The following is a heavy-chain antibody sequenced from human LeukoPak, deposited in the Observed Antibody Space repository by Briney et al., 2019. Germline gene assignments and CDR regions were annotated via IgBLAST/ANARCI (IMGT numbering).Heavy chain of an antibody. CDR1: GYTFTSYG. CDR3: ATLTLGYCSGGSCYS. CDR2: ISAYNGNT. V-gene: IGHV1-18*01. Sequence: GASVKVSCKASGYTFTSYGISWVRQAPGQGLEWMGWISAYNGNTNYAQKLQGGVTMTTDTSTSTAYMELRSLRSEDTAVYYCATLTLGYCSGGSCYSWGQGTLVTVSS. J-gene: IGHJ4*02. D-gene: IGHD2-15*01.